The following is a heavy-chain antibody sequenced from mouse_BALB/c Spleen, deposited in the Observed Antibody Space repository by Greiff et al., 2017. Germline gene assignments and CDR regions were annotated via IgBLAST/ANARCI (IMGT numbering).Heavy chain of an antibody. V-gene: IGHV1S29*02. CDR2: IYPYNGGT. Sequence: SGPELVKPGASVKISCKASGYTFTDYNMHWVKQSHGKSLEWIGYIYPYNGGTGYNQKFKSKATLTVDNSSSTAYMELRSLTSEDSAVYYCARERRTTRETYYFDYWGQGTTLTVSS. J-gene: IGHJ2*01. CDR3: ARERRTTRETYYFDY. D-gene: IGHD2-12*01. CDR1: GYTFTDYN.